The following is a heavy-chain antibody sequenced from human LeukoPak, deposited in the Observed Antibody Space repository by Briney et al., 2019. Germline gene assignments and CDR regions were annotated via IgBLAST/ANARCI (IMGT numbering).Heavy chain of an antibody. CDR3: ARGRPYYDFWSGYPNWFDP. CDR2: MNPNSGNT. J-gene: IGHJ5*02. D-gene: IGHD3-3*01. V-gene: IGHV1-8*03. Sequence: ASVKVSCKAPGYTFTSYDINWVRQATGQGLEWMGWMNPNSGNTGYAQKFQGRVTITRNTSISTAYMELSSLRSEDTAVYYCARGRPYYDFWSGYPNWFDPWGQGTLVTVSS. CDR1: GYTFTSYD.